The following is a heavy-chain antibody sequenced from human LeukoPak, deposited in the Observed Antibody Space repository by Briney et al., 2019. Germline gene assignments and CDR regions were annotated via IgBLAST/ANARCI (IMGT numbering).Heavy chain of an antibody. Sequence: ASVKVSCKVSGSTLTKISIDWVRQAPGKGLECMGTFGPQVGETIHAQKLQGRLRMTADTSTDTAYMEMSSLQSEDTAVYYCATGAMVYEYWGQGTLVTVSS. D-gene: IGHD3-10*01. V-gene: IGHV1-24*01. CDR2: FGPQVGET. J-gene: IGHJ4*02. CDR3: ATGAMVYEY. CDR1: GSTLTKIS.